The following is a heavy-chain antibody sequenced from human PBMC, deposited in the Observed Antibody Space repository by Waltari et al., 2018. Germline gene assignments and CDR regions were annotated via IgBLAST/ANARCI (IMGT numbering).Heavy chain of an antibody. V-gene: IGHV3-33*01. CDR2: IWYDENNK. CDR3: ARDLGRYYYDGSGYDY. CDR1: GFTFRSYG. Sequence: QVQLVESGGGVVQPGRSLRLACAASGFTFRSYGMTWVRQAPGKGLGWVAVIWYDENNKYYADSVKGRFTISRDNSKNTLYLQMNSLRAEDTAVYFCARDLGRYYYDGSGYDYWGQGTLVTVSS. D-gene: IGHD3-22*01. J-gene: IGHJ4*02.